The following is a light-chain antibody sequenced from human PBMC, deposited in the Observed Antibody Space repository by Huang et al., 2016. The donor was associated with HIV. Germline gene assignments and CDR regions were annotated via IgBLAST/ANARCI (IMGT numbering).Light chain of an antibody. CDR2: DAS. CDR3: QQYDNLPYT. Sequence: DIQMTQSPSSLSASVGDRATITCQASQDISNYLNWYEQKPGKAPKLLIYDASNLETGVPSRFSGSGSGTDFTFTISSLQPEDIATYHCQQYDNLPYTFGQGTKLEIK. V-gene: IGKV1-33*01. CDR1: QDISNY. J-gene: IGKJ2*01.